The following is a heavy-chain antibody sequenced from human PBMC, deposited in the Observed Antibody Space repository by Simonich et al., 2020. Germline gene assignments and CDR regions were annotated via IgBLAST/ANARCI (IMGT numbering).Heavy chain of an antibody. Sequence: GAEVKKPGASVKVSCKASGYTFTGYYMHWVRQAPGQGLEWMGRNNPNSGGTNYAQKFQGRVTMTRDTSISTAYMDLSRLRSDDTAVYYCARVPGIYYYYGMDVWGQGTTVTVSS. CDR3: ARVPGIYYYYGMDV. D-gene: IGHD3-10*01. J-gene: IGHJ6*02. CDR2: NNPNSGGT. CDR1: GYTFTGYY. V-gene: IGHV1-2*06.